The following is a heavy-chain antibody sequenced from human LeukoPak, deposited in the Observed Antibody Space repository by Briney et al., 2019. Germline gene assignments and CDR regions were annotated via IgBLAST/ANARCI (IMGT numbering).Heavy chain of an antibody. V-gene: IGHV4-34*01. D-gene: IGHD6-19*01. Sequence: PSETLSLTCAVYGGSFSGCYWSWIRQPPGKGLEWIGEINHSGSTNYNPSLKSRVTISVDTSKNQFSLKLSSVTAADTAVYYCARVGSSGVRYWGQGTLVTVSS. J-gene: IGHJ4*02. CDR3: ARVGSSGVRY. CDR2: INHSGST. CDR1: GGSFSGCY.